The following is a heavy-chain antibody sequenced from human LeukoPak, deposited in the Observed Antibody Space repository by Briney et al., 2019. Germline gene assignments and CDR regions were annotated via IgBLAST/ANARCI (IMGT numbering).Heavy chain of an antibody. D-gene: IGHD3-10*01. Sequence: TGGSLRLSCAASGFTFSSYAMSWVRQAPGKGLEWVSAISGSGGSTYYADSVKGRFTISRDNSKNTLYLQMNSLRAEDTAVYYYAKVSWYYYGSGSYSWFDPWGQGTLVTVSS. CDR3: AKVSWYYYGSGSYSWFDP. V-gene: IGHV3-23*01. J-gene: IGHJ5*02. CDR1: GFTFSSYA. CDR2: ISGSGGST.